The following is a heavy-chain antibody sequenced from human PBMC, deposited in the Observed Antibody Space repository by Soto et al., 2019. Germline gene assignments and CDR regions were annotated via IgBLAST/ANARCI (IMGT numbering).Heavy chain of an antibody. V-gene: IGHV3-33*01. D-gene: IGHD3-3*01. CDR2: LWYDGSNK. CDR1: GFTFSSYG. J-gene: IGHJ5*02. CDR3: ARGSVTIFGVVNYNWFDP. Sequence: PGGSLRLSCAASGFTFSSYGMHWVRQAPGKGLEWVAVLWYDGSNKYYADSVKGRFTISRDNSKNTLHLQMNSLRAEDTAVYYCARGSVTIFGVVNYNWFDPWGQGTLVTVSS.